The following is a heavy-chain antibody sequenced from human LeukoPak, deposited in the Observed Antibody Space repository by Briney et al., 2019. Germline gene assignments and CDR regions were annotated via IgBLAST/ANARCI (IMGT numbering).Heavy chain of an antibody. J-gene: IGHJ6*02. D-gene: IGHD6-6*01. CDR1: GGTFSSYA. CDR3: ARARYSSSSYYYYGMDV. Sequence: SVKVSCKASGGTFSSYAISWVRQAPGQGLEWMGGVIPIFGTANNAQKFQGRVTITADESTSTAYMELSSLRSEDTAVYYCARARYSSSSYYYYGMDVWGQGTTVTVSS. CDR2: VIPIFGTA. V-gene: IGHV1-69*13.